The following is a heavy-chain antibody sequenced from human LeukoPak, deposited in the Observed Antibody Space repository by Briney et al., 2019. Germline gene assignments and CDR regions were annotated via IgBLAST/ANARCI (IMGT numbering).Heavy chain of an antibody. D-gene: IGHD3-22*01. CDR2: IYYTEST. CDR1: GGSISSSSHY. Sequence: SQTLSLTCTVSGGSISSSSHYWGWVRQPPGKGLECIGFIYYTESTYSNPSLKSRVALSIDRTKNQFSLKLSSVTAADTAVYYCARSSYYDTSGYYDYWGQGALVTVSS. V-gene: IGHV4-39*01. CDR3: ARSSYYDTSGYYDY. J-gene: IGHJ4*02.